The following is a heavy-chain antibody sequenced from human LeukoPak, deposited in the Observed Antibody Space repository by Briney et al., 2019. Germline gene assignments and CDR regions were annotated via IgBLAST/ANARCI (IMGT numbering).Heavy chain of an antibody. J-gene: IGHJ6*03. CDR3: ARVAIYDFWSGYYYSDYYYMDV. V-gene: IGHV4-59*02. Sequence: SETLSLPCIVSGGSVSGYYWSWIRQPPGKGLEWIGYIYYSGSTNYNPSLKSRVTISVDTSKNQFSLKLSSVTAADTAAYYCARVAIYDFWSGYYYSDYYYMDVWGKGTTVTVSS. CDR1: GGSVSGYY. D-gene: IGHD3-3*01. CDR2: IYYSGST.